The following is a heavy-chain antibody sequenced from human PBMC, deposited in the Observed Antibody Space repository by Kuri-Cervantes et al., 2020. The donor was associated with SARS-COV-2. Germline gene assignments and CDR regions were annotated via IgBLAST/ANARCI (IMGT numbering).Heavy chain of an antibody. CDR3: ARDHGSFRITAAGIDAFDI. CDR2: VHYSGTT. CDR1: GDSISSTY. V-gene: IGHV4-59*01. D-gene: IGHD6-13*01. J-gene: IGHJ3*02. Sequence: GSLRLSCDVSGDSISSTYWSWIRQPPGRGLEWIGFVHYSGTTSYSPSLKSRVTMSVDTSKNHFSLKLSSVTAADTAVYYCARDHGSFRITAAGIDAFDIWGQGTMVTVSS.